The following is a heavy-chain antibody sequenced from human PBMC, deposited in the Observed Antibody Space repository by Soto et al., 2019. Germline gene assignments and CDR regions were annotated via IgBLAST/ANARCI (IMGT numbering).Heavy chain of an antibody. Sequence: PGESLKISCKGSGYSFTSYWIGWVRQMPGKGLEWMGIIYPGDSDTRYSPSFQGQVTISADKSISTAYLQWGSLKASDTAMYYCARAQGYSSSWYSTGYYYYGMDVWGQGTTVTVSS. CDR1: GYSFTSYW. D-gene: IGHD6-13*01. V-gene: IGHV5-51*01. CDR3: ARAQGYSSSWYSTGYYYYGMDV. CDR2: IYPGDSDT. J-gene: IGHJ6*02.